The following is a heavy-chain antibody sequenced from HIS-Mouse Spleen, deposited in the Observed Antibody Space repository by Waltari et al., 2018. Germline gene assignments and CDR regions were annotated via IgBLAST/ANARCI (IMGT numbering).Heavy chain of an antibody. V-gene: IGHV4-39*07. CDR2: IYYSGST. CDR3: AREIPYSSSWYDWYFDL. Sequence: QLQLQESGPGLVKPSETLSLTCTVPCGSISSSSYYWGWIRQTPGKGLEWIGSIYYSGSTYYNPSLKSRVTISVDTSKNQFSLKLSSVTAADTAVYYCAREIPYSSSWYDWYFDLWGRGTLVTVSS. J-gene: IGHJ2*01. CDR1: CGSISSSSYY. D-gene: IGHD6-13*01.